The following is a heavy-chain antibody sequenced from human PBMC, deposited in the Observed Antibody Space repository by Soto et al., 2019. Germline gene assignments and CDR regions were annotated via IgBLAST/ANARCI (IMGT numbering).Heavy chain of an antibody. J-gene: IGHJ5*02. CDR3: VRYYYDSSGLNWFDP. CDR2: MYHSGNT. Sequence: SETLSLTCTVSGGPISSGDFYCSWIRQHPGKGLEWIGYMYHSGNTYYNPSLKSRVTMSLDTSKNQFSLKLTSVTAADTAVYYCVRYYYDSSGLNWFDPWGQGTLVTVSS. D-gene: IGHD3-22*01. V-gene: IGHV4-31*03. CDR1: GGPISSGDFY.